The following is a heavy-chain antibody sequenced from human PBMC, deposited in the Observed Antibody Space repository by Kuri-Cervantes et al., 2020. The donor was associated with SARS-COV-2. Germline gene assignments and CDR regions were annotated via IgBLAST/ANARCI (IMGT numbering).Heavy chain of an antibody. CDR1: RFTFSSYS. D-gene: IGHD2-21*01. Sequence: LSLTCAASRFTFSSYSMNWVRQAPGKGLEWVAVISYDGSNKYYADSVKGRFTISRDNSKNTLYLQMNSLRAEDTAVYYCASEAYCGGDCYSKFDYWGQGTLVTVSS. CDR2: ISYDGSNK. V-gene: IGHV3-30*03. J-gene: IGHJ4*02. CDR3: ASEAYCGGDCYSKFDY.